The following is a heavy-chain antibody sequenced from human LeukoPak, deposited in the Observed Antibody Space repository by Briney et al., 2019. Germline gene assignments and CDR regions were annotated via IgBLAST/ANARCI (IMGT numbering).Heavy chain of an antibody. CDR1: GYTFTSYG. D-gene: IGHD2-15*01. Sequence: AXVKVSCKASGYTFTSYGISWVRQAPGQGLEWMGWISAYNGNTNYAQKLQGRVTMTTDTSTSTAYMELRSLRSDDTAVYYCARDPVVEYCSGGSCYFDYWGQGTLVTVSS. V-gene: IGHV1-18*01. CDR2: ISAYNGNT. J-gene: IGHJ4*02. CDR3: ARDPVVEYCSGGSCYFDY.